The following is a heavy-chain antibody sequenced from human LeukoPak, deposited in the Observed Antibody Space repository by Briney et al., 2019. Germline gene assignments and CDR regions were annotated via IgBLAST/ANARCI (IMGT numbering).Heavy chain of an antibody. J-gene: IGHJ4*02. V-gene: IGHV4-30-4*01. CDR3: ARAAADTNSWYYFDY. D-gene: IGHD2/OR15-2a*01. CDR1: GDSISSGDHY. CDR2: IHYSGST. Sequence: SQTLSLTCTVSGDSISSGDHYWSWIRQPPGKGLEWIGYIHYSGSTYHNPSVKSRVIISVAMSKNQFSLSLDSLTAADSAVYYCARAAADTNSWYYFDYWGQGTLVTVSS.